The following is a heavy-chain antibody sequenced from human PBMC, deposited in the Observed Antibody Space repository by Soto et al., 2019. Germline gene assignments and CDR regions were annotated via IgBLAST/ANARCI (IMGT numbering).Heavy chain of an antibody. CDR2: ISVSGTST. Sequence: EVQLLESGGGLVQPGGSLRLSCAGSGFTFSAYGMSWVRQAPGKGLEWVSGISVSGTSTYYADSVKGRFTIYRDNSKNTLYLQMKRLRAEDTALYYCAKDWTRGSGGYPDYFDYWGQGTLVTVSS. CDR3: AKDWTRGSGGYPDYFDY. D-gene: IGHD3-10*01. V-gene: IGHV3-23*01. CDR1: GFTFSAYG. J-gene: IGHJ4*02.